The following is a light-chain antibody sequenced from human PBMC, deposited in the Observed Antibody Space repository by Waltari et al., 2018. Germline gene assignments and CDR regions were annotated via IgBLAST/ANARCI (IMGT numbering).Light chain of an antibody. V-gene: IGKV3-15*01. CDR1: QSVSSS. CDR2: GAS. CDR3: LQRSNWPRT. Sequence: EIVMTQSPAPLSLSPGERATLSCRASQSVSSSLAWYQQKPGQAPRLLIYGASSRATGIPDRFSGSGSGTDFTLTISSLEPEDVAVYYCLQRSNWPRTFGQGTKVEIK. J-gene: IGKJ1*01.